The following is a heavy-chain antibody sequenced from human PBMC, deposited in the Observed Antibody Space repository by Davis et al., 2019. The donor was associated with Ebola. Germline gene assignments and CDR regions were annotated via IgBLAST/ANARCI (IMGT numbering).Heavy chain of an antibody. CDR1: GYSFTSYW. CDR3: ARHGTATVTAQYYYYYGMDV. CDR2: IYPGYSDT. V-gene: IGHV5-51*01. J-gene: IGHJ6*02. D-gene: IGHD4-11*01. Sequence: KVSCKGSGYSFTSYWIGWVRQMPGKGLEWMGIIYPGYSDTRYSPSFQGQVTISADKSISTAYLQWSSLKASDTAMYYCARHGTATVTAQYYYYYGMDVWGQGTTVTVSS.